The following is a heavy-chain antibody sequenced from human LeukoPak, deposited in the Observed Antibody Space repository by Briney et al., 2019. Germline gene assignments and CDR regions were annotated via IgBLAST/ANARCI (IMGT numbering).Heavy chain of an antibody. Sequence: PGGSLRLSCAASGFTFSTYWVTWVRQAPGKGLEWVSLISWDGGSTYYADSVKGRFTISRDNSKNSLYLQMNSLRAEDTALYYCAKDDNVEMSTMIDYWGQGTLVTVSS. CDR1: GFTFSTYW. D-gene: IGHD5-24*01. V-gene: IGHV3-43D*03. CDR3: AKDDNVEMSTMIDY. J-gene: IGHJ4*02. CDR2: ISWDGGST.